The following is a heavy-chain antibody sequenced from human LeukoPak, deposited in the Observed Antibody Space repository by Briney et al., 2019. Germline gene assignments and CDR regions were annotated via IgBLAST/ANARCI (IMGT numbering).Heavy chain of an antibody. CDR2: IYHTGST. CDR3: ILGGKLDY. CDR1: GGSITGYY. Sequence: SETLSLTCTVSGGSITGYYWSWIRQPPGKGLEWIGGIYHTGSTHYNPSLKSRVTISVDTPKNQLSLRLSSVTAADTALYYCILGGKLDYWGQGILVTVSS. D-gene: IGHD3-10*01. V-gene: IGHV4-59*05. J-gene: IGHJ4*02.